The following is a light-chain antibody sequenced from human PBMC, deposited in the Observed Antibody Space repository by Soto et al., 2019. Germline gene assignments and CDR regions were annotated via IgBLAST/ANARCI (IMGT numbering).Light chain of an antibody. J-gene: IGLJ1*01. Sequence: QSALTQPPSASWSPGQSVAISCTGTASDIGGYTFVSWYQQHPGKAPKLLIYDVNKRPSGVPDRFSGSKSGNTASLTVSGLQAEDEADYYCSAHGGTNPYVFGTGTKVTVL. CDR2: DVN. CDR3: SAHGGTNPYV. V-gene: IGLV2-8*01. CDR1: ASDIGGYTF.